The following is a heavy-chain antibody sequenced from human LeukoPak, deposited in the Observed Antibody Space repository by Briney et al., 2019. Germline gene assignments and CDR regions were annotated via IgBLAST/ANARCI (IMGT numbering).Heavy chain of an antibody. CDR1: GYTFTSYG. Sequence: ASVKVSRKASGYTFTSYGISWVRQAPGQGLEWMGWISAYNGNTNYAQKFQGRVTMTTDTSTSTANMELRSLRSDDTAVYYCAREQQWLDPARHGFDYWGQGTLVTVSS. D-gene: IGHD6-19*01. J-gene: IGHJ4*02. V-gene: IGHV1-18*01. CDR2: ISAYNGNT. CDR3: AREQQWLDPARHGFDY.